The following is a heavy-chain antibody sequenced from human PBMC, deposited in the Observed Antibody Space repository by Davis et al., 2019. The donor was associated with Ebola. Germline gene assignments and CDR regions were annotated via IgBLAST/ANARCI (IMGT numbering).Heavy chain of an antibody. CDR2: IYYSGTT. D-gene: IGHD5-18*01. J-gene: IGHJ4*02. CDR1: GRSASSGSYY. V-gene: IGHV4-61*01. Sequence: MPSETLSLTCTVSGRSASSGSYYWSWIRQPPGKGLEWIGYIYYSGTTNYNSSLKSRVTISVDTSKNQFSLKLSSVTAADTAVYYCARGQLWLSVLDYWGQGTLVTVSS. CDR3: ARGQLWLSVLDY.